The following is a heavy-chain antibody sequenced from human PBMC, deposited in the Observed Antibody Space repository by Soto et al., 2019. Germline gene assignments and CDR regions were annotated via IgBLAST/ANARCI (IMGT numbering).Heavy chain of an antibody. D-gene: IGHD6-6*01. CDR3: ARRARPDFYYMDV. CDR1: GFTLSGYA. Sequence: GGSLRLSCAASGFTLSGYAMDWVRQAPGKGLEYVSGISSNGVGTYYANSVRGRFTISRDNSKNTVYLQMGSLRPEDMAVYYCARRARPDFYYMDVWGKGTTVTVSS. CDR2: ISSNGVGT. V-gene: IGHV3-64*01. J-gene: IGHJ6*03.